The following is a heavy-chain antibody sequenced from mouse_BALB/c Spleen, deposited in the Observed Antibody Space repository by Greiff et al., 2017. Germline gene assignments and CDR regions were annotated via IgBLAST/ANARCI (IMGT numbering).Heavy chain of an antibody. V-gene: IGHV2-5-1*01. CDR3: AKRGGDYDEEDWYFDV. CDR1: GFSLTSYG. CDR2: IWRGGST. Sequence: VQLQQSGPSLVQPSQSLSITCTVSGFSLTSYGVHWVRQSPGKGLEWLGVIWRGGSTDYNAAFMSRLSITKDNSKSQVFFKMNSLQADDTAIYYCAKRGGDYDEEDWYFDVWGAGTTVTVSS. D-gene: IGHD2-4*01. J-gene: IGHJ1*01.